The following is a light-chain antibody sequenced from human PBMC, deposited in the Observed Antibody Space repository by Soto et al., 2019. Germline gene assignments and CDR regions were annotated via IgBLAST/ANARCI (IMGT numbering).Light chain of an antibody. CDR2: GAS. J-gene: IGKJ5*01. V-gene: IGKV3D-20*02. CDR3: QQRNIWPPVT. Sequence: DTMLTQSPGTLALSPGEGATLSCRASQSLSGRYLAWYQQKPGQAPRLLIYGASTRATGIPDRFSGSGSGTDFTLTISRLEPEDSAVYYCQQRNIWPPVTFGQGTRLEIK. CDR1: QSLSGRY.